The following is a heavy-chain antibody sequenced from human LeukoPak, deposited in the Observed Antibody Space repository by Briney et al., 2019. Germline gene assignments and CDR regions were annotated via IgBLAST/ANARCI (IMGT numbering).Heavy chain of an antibody. CDR3: AREAIVVVVASTGWFDP. CDR1: GYTFTGDY. CDR2: INPRSGGT. Sequence: ASVKVSCKAPGYTFTGDYMHWVRQAPGQGLEWMGWINPRSGGTKYAQNFQGRVTMTRDTSINTAYMELTRLTSDDTAVYYCAREAIVVVVASTGWFDPWGQGTLVTVSS. J-gene: IGHJ5*02. D-gene: IGHD2-15*01. V-gene: IGHV1-2*02.